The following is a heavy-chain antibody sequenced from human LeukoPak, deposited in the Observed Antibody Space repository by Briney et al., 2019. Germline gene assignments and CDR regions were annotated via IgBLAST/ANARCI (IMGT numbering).Heavy chain of an antibody. J-gene: IGHJ4*02. CDR3: ARGLYSYGI. D-gene: IGHD5-18*01. V-gene: IGHV4-34*01. Sequence: SETLSLTCAVYGGSFSSYYWSWIRQPPGKGLEWIGEINHSGSTNYNPSLKSRVTISVDTSKNQFSLKLSSVTAADTAVYYCARGLYSYGIWGQGTLVTVSS. CDR2: INHSGST. CDR1: GGSFSSYY.